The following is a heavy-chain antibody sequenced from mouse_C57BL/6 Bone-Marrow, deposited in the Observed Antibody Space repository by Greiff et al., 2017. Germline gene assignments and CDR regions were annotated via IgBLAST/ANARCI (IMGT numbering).Heavy chain of an antibody. CDR3: TTGYGYGFAY. CDR1: GFNIKDDY. D-gene: IGHD2-2*01. Sequence: QLQQSGAELVRPGASVKLSCTASGFNIKDDYMHWVKQRPEQGLEWIGWIDPENGDTEYASKFQGKATITADTSSNTAYLQLSSLTSEDTAVYYCTTGYGYGFAYWGQGTLVTVSA. J-gene: IGHJ3*01. CDR2: IDPENGDT. V-gene: IGHV14-4*01.